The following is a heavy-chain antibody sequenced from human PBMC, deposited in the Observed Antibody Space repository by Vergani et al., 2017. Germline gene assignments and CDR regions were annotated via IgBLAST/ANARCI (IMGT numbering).Heavy chain of an antibody. J-gene: IGHJ4*02. V-gene: IGHV3-21*01. CDR1: GFTFSSYS. CDR3: ARASRYCSGGSCFDY. D-gene: IGHD2-15*01. Sequence: EVQLVESGGGLVKPGGSLRLSCAASGFTFSSYSMNWVRQAPGKGLEWVSSISSSSSYIYYADSVKGRFTISRDNAKNSLYLQMNSLRAEDTAVYYCARASRYCSGGSCFDYWGQGTLVTVSS. CDR2: ISSSSSYI.